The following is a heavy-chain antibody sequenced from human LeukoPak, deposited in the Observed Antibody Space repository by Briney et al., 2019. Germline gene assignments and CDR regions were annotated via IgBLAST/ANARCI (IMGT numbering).Heavy chain of an antibody. CDR2: ISSSSSYI. Sequence: PGGCLRLSCAASGFTFSSYSMNWVRQAPGKGLEWVSSISSSSSYIYYADPVKGRFTISRDNAKNSLYLQMNSLRAEDTAVYYCARSQWLGDWFDPWGQGTLVTVSS. CDR3: ARSQWLGDWFDP. J-gene: IGHJ5*02. V-gene: IGHV3-21*01. CDR1: GFTFSSYS. D-gene: IGHD6-19*01.